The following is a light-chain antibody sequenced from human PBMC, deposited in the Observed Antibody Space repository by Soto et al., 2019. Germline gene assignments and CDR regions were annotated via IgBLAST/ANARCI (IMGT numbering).Light chain of an antibody. CDR1: QSVSGW. V-gene: IGKV1-5*03. CDR2: KAS. CDR3: QQYDNYWT. J-gene: IGKJ1*01. Sequence: DIQMPQSPSTLAASVGDRVTITCRASQSVSGWLAWYQQKPGKAPKLLIYKASSLEGGVPSRFSGSGSGTEFTRTISSLQPDDFATYYCQQYDNYWTFGQGNRVEIK.